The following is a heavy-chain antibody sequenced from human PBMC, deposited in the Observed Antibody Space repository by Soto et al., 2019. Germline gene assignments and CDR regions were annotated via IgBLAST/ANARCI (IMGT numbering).Heavy chain of an antibody. CDR1: GGSISSGDYY. CDR3: ARDRGRSGSYYNPFDY. V-gene: IGHV4-30-4*01. D-gene: IGHD3-10*01. J-gene: IGHJ4*02. CDR2: IYYSGST. Sequence: TLSLTCTVSGGSISSGDYYWSWIRQPPGKGLEWIGYIYYSGSTYYNPSLKSRVTISVDTSKNQFSLKLSSVTAADTAVYYCARDRGRSGSYYNPFDYWGQGTLVTVSS.